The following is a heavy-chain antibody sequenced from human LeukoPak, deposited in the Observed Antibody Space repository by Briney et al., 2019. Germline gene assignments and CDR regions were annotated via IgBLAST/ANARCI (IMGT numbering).Heavy chain of an antibody. J-gene: IGHJ4*02. CDR1: GGTFSSYA. Sequence: ASVTVSRKASGGTFSSYAIGWVRQAPGQGLAGMGRIIPIFGISNYPQKFRGRVTINPDKSTSTDYMELSSLISEDTAVYYWARDADTAMVTPGYCDYWGQGTLVTVS. CDR2: IIPIFGIS. CDR3: ARDADTAMVTPGYCDY. D-gene: IGHD5-18*01. V-gene: IGHV1-69*04.